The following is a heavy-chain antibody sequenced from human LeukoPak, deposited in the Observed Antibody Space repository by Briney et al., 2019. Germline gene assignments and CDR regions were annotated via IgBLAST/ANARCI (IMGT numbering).Heavy chain of an antibody. V-gene: IGHV3-53*01. CDR3: ARDWAVAGPLGDDY. CDR1: GFTVSSNY. D-gene: IGHD6-19*01. CDR2: IYSGGST. J-gene: IGHJ4*02. Sequence: GGSLRLSCAASGFTVSSNYMSWVRQAPGKGLEWVSVIYSGGSTYYADSVKGRFTISRDNSKSTLYIQMNSLRAEDTAVYYCARDWAVAGPLGDDYWGQGTLVTVSS.